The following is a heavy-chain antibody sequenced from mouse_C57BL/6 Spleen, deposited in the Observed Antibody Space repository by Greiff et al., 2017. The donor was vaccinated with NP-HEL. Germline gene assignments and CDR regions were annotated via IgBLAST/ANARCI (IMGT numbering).Heavy chain of an antibody. J-gene: IGHJ3*01. V-gene: IGHV5-4*01. CDR3: ARVVYGNFPWFAY. CDR2: ISDGGSYT. D-gene: IGHD2-1*01. Sequence: EVHLVESGGGLVKPGGSLKLSCAASGFTFSSYAMSWVRQTPEKRLEWVATISDGGSYTYYPDNVKGRFTISRDNAKNNLYLQMSHLKSEDTAMYYCARVVYGNFPWFAYWGQGTLVTVAA. CDR1: GFTFSSYA.